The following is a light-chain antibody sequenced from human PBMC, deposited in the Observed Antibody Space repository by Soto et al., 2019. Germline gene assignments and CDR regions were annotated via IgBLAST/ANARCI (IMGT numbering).Light chain of an antibody. CDR1: QGISRS. CDR2: QAS. Sequence: DIQMTQSPSSVSASVGDRVTISCQASQGISRSLAWYQQKPGKAPKLLIYQASSLEGGVPSRFSGSGSGTEFTLTISSLQPDDFATYYCQQYNSYPWTFGQGTKVDNK. J-gene: IGKJ1*01. CDR3: QQYNSYPWT. V-gene: IGKV1-5*03.